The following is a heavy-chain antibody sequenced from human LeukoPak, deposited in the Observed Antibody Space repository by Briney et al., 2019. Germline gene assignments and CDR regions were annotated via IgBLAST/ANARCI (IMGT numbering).Heavy chain of an antibody. Sequence: PGGSLRLSCAASGFTLSSYWKHWVRHGPGKGPVWVSRTSPDGSDTSYADSVKGRFTISRDNAKNTLYLQMNSLRVEDTAVYYCVRGAYSGSLDYWGQGTLVTVSS. CDR3: VRGAYSGSLDY. CDR2: TSPDGSDT. J-gene: IGHJ4*02. D-gene: IGHD1-26*01. V-gene: IGHV3-74*01. CDR1: GFTLSSYW.